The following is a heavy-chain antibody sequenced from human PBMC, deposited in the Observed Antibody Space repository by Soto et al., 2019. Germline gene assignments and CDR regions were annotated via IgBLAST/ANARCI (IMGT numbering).Heavy chain of an antibody. D-gene: IGHD3-22*01. CDR3: AKDTYYHDSSGYYTFDY. CDR2: ISYDGSNK. Sequence: QVQLVESGGGVVQPGRSLRLSCAASGFIFRSYGMHWVRQAPGKGLEWVAAISYDGSNKFYVDPVKGRFTISRDNSKNRXDLQMNSLRVEDTAVFDCAKDTYYHDSSGYYTFDYWGQGTLVTVSS. V-gene: IGHV3-30*18. J-gene: IGHJ4*02. CDR1: GFIFRSYG.